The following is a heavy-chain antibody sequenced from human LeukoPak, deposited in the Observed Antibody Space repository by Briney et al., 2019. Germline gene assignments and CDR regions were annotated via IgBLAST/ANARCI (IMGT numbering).Heavy chain of an antibody. CDR3: ARAYVVVPAASPGFYYYYYMDV. D-gene: IGHD2-2*01. V-gene: IGHV3-33*01. CDR1: GFTFSSYG. J-gene: IGHJ6*03. CDR2: IWYDGSTK. Sequence: GGSLRLSCAASGFTFSSYGMHWVRQAPGKGLEWVAVIWYDGSTKYYADSVKGRFTISRDNSKNTLYLQMNSLRAEDTAVYYCARAYVVVPAASPGFYYYYYMDVWGKGTTVTVSS.